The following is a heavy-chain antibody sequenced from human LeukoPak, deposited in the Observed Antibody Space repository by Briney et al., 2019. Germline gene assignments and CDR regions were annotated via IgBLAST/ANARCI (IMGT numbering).Heavy chain of an antibody. V-gene: IGHV3-48*03. D-gene: IGHD2-2*01. J-gene: IGHJ4*02. CDR3: ACQRGYCGRASLSVDY. CDR2: ISGSGNII. CDR1: GFTPSSYE. Sequence: GGSLRLSCAASGFTPSSYEMSWVRQAPGKGLEWGSYISGSGNIIYYADSLKVRITIYRDNDKNSLYMQMHRVGAEDMAVYYCACQRGYCGRASLSVDYWGQGALVTVSS.